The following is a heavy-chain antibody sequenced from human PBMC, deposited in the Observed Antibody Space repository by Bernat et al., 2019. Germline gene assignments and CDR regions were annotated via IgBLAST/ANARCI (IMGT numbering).Heavy chain of an antibody. D-gene: IGHD2-21*02. CDR1: GFTVSNNH. V-gene: IGHV3-66*01. CDR2: IYGTGTT. CDR3: AGYGGNSV. J-gene: IGHJ4*02. Sequence: EVQVVASGGGLVQPGWSLRLSCAASGFTVSNNHVKWVRQAPGKGLECVSVIYGTGTTYYADSVKGRFTIFRDSSKNTVYLQMNSLRGEDSAIYYCAGYGGNSVWGQGTLVTVSS.